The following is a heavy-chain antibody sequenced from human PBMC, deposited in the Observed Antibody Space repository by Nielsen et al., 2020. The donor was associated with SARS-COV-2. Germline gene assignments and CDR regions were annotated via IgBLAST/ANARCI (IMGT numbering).Heavy chain of an antibody. CDR1: GYTFTSYD. J-gene: IGHJ4*02. D-gene: IGHD3-3*02. Sequence: ASVKVSCKASGYTFTSYDINWVRQATGQGLEWMGWMNPNSGNTGYAQKFQGRVTMTEDRSTDTAYMELSSLRSDDTAVYFCAAGDNYHFWSGRKIQWGQGTLVTVSS. CDR2: MNPNSGNT. V-gene: IGHV1-8*01. CDR3: AAGDNYHFWSGRKIQ.